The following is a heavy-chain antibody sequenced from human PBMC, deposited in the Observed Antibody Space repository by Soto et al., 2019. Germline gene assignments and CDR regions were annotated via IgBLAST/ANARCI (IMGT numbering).Heavy chain of an antibody. Sequence: GGSLRLSCAASGFTFSSYAMSWVRQAPGKGLEWVSGISGSGGSTYYADSVKGRFTISRDNSKNTLYLQMDSLRAEDTAVYYCAKAIVAATSGTDGWGQGTRVTVAS. CDR3: AKAIVAATSGTDG. CDR1: GFTFSSYA. D-gene: IGHD1-26*01. CDR2: ISGSGGST. V-gene: IGHV3-23*01. J-gene: IGHJ4*02.